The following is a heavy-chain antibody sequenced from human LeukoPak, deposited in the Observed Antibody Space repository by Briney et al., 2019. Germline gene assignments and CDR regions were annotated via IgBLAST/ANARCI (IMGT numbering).Heavy chain of an antibody. V-gene: IGHV4-61*01. J-gene: IGHJ4*02. CDR1: GVSINTCCYY. CDR2: KYYSGST. CDR3: ARGRSYGFDFDS. D-gene: IGHD5-18*01. Sequence: SETLSLTCGVSGVSINTCCYYWTWIRQPPGKGLEWIGYKYYSGSTRYNSSLRSRLTISLDTSKNQFSLRLTSVTAADTAVYYCARGRSYGFDFDSWGPGTLVIVSS.